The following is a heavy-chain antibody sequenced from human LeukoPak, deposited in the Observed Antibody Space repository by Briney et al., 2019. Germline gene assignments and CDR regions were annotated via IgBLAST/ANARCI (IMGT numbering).Heavy chain of an antibody. CDR2: INHSGST. V-gene: IGHV4-34*01. Sequence: SETLSLTCAVYGGSFSGYYWSWIRQPPGKGLEWIGEINHSGSTNYNPSLKSRVTISVDTSKNQFSLKLSSVTAADTAVYYCARAQKSMVRGVSRAFDYWGQGTLVTLSS. CDR3: ARAQKSMVRGVSRAFDY. D-gene: IGHD3-10*01. CDR1: GGSFSGYY. J-gene: IGHJ4*02.